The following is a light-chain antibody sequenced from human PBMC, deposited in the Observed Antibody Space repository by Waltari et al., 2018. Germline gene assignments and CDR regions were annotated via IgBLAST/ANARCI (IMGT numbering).Light chain of an antibody. CDR1: SSNIGNNY. V-gene: IGLV1-51*01. J-gene: IGLJ3*02. CDR2: DNA. Sequence: SVSTQEPPGSAAPRQRVNISCPGSSSNIGNNYFSWYQQFPGTAPKLLIYDNAKRPSGIPDRFSASKSGTSATLGITGLQTGDEANYYCGTWDTSLSAWVFGGGTKLTVL. CDR3: GTWDTSLSAWV.